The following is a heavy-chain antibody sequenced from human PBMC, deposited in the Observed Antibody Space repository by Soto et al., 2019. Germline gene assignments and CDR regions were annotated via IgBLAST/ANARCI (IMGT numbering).Heavy chain of an antibody. Sequence: GASVKVSCKASGYTFTTYTIQWVRQAPGQRLEWMGWINAGNGETKYSQNYQGRVTITRDTSASTAYMELNSLRSEDTVVYYCARSTTSCYSLCWFDPWGQGTLVTVSS. V-gene: IGHV1-3*01. CDR2: INAGNGET. D-gene: IGHD2-2*02. J-gene: IGHJ5*02. CDR3: ARSTTSCYSLCWFDP. CDR1: GYTFTTYT.